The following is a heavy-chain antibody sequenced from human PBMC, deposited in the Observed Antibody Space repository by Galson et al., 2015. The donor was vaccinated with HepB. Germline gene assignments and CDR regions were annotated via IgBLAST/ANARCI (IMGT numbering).Heavy chain of an antibody. V-gene: IGHV7-4-1*02. CDR2: INTNTGNP. D-gene: IGHD3-22*01. CDR1: GYTFTSYA. Sequence: SVKVSCKASGYTFTSYAMNGVRQAPGQGLEWMGWINTNTGNPTYAQGFTGRFVFSLDTSVSTAYLQISSLKAEDTAVYYCARRTNYYDSSGYYSLGYWGQGTLVTVSS. CDR3: ARRTNYYDSSGYYSLGY. J-gene: IGHJ4*02.